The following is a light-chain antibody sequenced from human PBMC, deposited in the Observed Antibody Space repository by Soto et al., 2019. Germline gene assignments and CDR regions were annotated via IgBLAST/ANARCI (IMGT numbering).Light chain of an antibody. J-gene: IGKJ2*01. CDR1: QSVSSSY. Sequence: EIVLTQSPGTLSLSPGERATLSCRASQSVSSSYLAWYQQKPGQAPRLLIYGASSRATDIPDRFSGSGSGTDLTLTIRRLEPEDFAVYYCQQYGSSSYTFGQGTKLEIK. CDR3: QQYGSSSYT. CDR2: GAS. V-gene: IGKV3-20*01.